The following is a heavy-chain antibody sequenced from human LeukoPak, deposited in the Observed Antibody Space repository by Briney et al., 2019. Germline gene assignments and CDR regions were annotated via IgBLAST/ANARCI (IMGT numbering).Heavy chain of an antibody. CDR1: GFTFSSYA. V-gene: IGHV3-30*04. CDR3: ARDRSDILTSFFDY. J-gene: IGHJ4*02. Sequence: GGSLRLSCAASGFTFSSYAMHWVRQAPGKGLEWVAVISYDGSNKYYADPVKGRFTISRDNSKNTLYLQMNSLRAEDTAVYYCARDRSDILTSFFDYWGQGTLVTVSS. D-gene: IGHD3-9*01. CDR2: ISYDGSNK.